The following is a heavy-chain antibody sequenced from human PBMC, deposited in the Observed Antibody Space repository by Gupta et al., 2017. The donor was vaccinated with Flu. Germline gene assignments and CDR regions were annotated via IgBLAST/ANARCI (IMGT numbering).Heavy chain of an antibody. Sequence: TFTGYYMHWVRQAPGQGLEWMGWINPNSGGTNYAQKFQGRVTMTRDTSISTAYMELSRLRSDDTAVYYCARRVYYYDSSGYSFDYWGQGTLVTVSS. V-gene: IGHV1-2*02. CDR2: INPNSGGT. D-gene: IGHD3-22*01. J-gene: IGHJ4*02. CDR3: ARRVYYYDSSGYSFDY. CDR1: TFTGYY.